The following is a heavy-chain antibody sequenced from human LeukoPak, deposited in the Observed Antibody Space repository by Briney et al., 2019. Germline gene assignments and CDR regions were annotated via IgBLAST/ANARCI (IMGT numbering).Heavy chain of an antibody. J-gene: IGHJ6*02. CDR1: GFTFSSYA. CDR3: ARDSSSWGDYYYYGMDV. Sequence: HPGGSLRLSCAASGFTFSSYAMSWVRQAPGEGLEWVSAISGSGGSTYYADSVKGRFTISRDNSKNTLYLQMNSLRAEDTAVYYCARDSSSWGDYYYYGMDVWGQGTTVTVSS. D-gene: IGHD6-13*01. V-gene: IGHV3-23*01. CDR2: ISGSGGST.